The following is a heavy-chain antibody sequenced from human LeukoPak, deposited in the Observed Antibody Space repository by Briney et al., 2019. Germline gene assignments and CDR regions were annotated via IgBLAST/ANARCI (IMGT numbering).Heavy chain of an antibody. CDR1: GYTFTSYD. Sequence: GASVKVSCKASGYTFTSYDINWVRQATGQGLEWMGWMNPNSGNTGYAQKFQGRVTMTRNTSISTAYMELSRLRSDDTAVYYCARDNDPYGSGSFDYWGQGTLVTVSS. V-gene: IGHV1-8*01. CDR3: ARDNDPYGSGSFDY. CDR2: MNPNSGNT. J-gene: IGHJ4*02. D-gene: IGHD3-10*01.